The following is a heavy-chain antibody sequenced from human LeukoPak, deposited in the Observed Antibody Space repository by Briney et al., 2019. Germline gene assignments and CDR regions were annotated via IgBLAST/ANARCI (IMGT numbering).Heavy chain of an antibody. CDR2: ISGYNGNT. Sequence: ASVKVSCKASGYTLTSYGITWVRQAPGQGLQWMGWISGYNGNTHYAQNLQGRVTMTRDTSTTTAYMELRSLRSDDTAVYYCARDRSYSSPYYFDYWVQGTLVTVSS. CDR3: ARDRSYSSPYYFDY. D-gene: IGHD6-19*01. V-gene: IGHV1-18*01. J-gene: IGHJ4*02. CDR1: GYTLTSYG.